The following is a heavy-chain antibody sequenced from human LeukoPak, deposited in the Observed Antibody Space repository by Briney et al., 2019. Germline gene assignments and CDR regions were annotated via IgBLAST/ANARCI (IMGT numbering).Heavy chain of an antibody. CDR3: ARADIAVAGTNFDY. D-gene: IGHD6-19*01. V-gene: IGHV4-38-2*02. Sequence: SETLSLTCTVSGYSINSGYYWGWIRQPPGKGLEWIGSIYHSGTTYYNPSLKSRVTISVDTSKNQFSLKLNSVTAADTAIYYCARADIAVAGTNFDYWGQGTLVTGFS. J-gene: IGHJ4*02. CDR2: IYHSGTT. CDR1: GYSINSGYY.